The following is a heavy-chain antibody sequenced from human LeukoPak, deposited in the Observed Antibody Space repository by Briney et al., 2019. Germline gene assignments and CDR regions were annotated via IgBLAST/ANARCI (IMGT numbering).Heavy chain of an antibody. J-gene: IGHJ4*02. V-gene: IGHV4-34*01. CDR1: GGSFSGYY. D-gene: IGHD7-27*01. CDR2: ISHSGST. CDR3: ASARDFGWGGIWN. Sequence: SETLSLTCAVYGGSFSGYYWSWIRQPPGKGLEWIGEISHSGSTNYNPSLKSRVTISVDTSKNQFSLKLSSVTAADTAVYYCASARDFGWGGIWNWGQGTLVTVSS.